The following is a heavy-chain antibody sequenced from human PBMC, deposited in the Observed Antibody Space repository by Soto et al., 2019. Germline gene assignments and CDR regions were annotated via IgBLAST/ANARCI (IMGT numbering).Heavy chain of an antibody. CDR1: GYTFTNYY. V-gene: IGHV1-46*01. D-gene: IGHD3-22*01. Sequence: QVQLVQSGAEVKKPGASVKVSCKASGYTFTNYYMHWVRQAPGQGLEWMGIINPSGGSTTYAQKFQGRVTMTRDTSTSTVYMELSSLRSEDTVVYYCARVSYDNSGYHSDDDYWGQGTLVTVSS. CDR2: INPSGGST. J-gene: IGHJ4*02. CDR3: ARVSYDNSGYHSDDDY.